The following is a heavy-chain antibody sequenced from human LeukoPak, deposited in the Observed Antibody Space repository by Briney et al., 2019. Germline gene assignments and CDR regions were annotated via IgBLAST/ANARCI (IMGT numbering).Heavy chain of an antibody. D-gene: IGHD3-16*02. CDR2: IYSGGST. Sequence: GGSLRLSCAASGFTFDDYAMHWVRHAPGKGLEWVSVIYSGGSTYYADSVKGRFTISRHNSKNTLYLQMNSLRAEDTAVYYCARSYYDYVWGSYRLYWGQGTLVTVSS. CDR1: GFTFDDYA. CDR3: ARSYYDYVWGSYRLY. J-gene: IGHJ4*02. V-gene: IGHV3-53*04.